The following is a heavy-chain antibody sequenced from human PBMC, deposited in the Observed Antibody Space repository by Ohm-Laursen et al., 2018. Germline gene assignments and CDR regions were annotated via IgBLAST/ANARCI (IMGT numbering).Heavy chain of an antibody. Sequence: ESLRISCKGSGYSFTSYWIGWVRQMPGKGLEWMGIIYPGGSDTRYSPSFQGQVTISADKSISTAYLQWSSLKASDTAMYYCARRSASRYYYDSSGSYYFDYWGQGTLVTVSS. CDR3: ARRSASRYYYDSSGSYYFDY. CDR1: GYSFTSYW. CDR2: IYPGGSDT. D-gene: IGHD3-22*01. V-gene: IGHV5-51*01. J-gene: IGHJ4*02.